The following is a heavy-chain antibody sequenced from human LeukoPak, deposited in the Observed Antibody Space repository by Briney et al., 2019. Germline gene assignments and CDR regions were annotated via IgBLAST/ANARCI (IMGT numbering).Heavy chain of an antibody. D-gene: IGHD3-10*01. V-gene: IGHV1-2*02. CDR1: GYTFTGYY. CDR2: INPNSGGT. J-gene: IGHJ4*02. Sequence: ASVKVSCKASGYTFTGYYMHWVRQAPGQGLEWMGWINPNSGGTNYAQKFQGRVTMTRNTSISTAYMELSSLRSEDTAVYYCARVEITMVRGVIIPPFDYWGQGTLVTVSS. CDR3: ARVEITMVRGVIIPPFDY.